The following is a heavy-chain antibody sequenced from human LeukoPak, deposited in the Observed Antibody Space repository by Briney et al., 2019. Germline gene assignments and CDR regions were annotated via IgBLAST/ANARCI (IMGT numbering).Heavy chain of an antibody. J-gene: IGHJ6*02. CDR3: ASARRYYDILTGYYTGYYYYGMDV. CDR2: IYYSGST. D-gene: IGHD3-9*01. CDR1: GGSISSGDYY. V-gene: IGHV4-30-4*01. Sequence: PSETLSLTCTVSGGSISSGDYYWSWLRQPTGKGLEWLGYIYYSGSTYYNPSLKSRVTISVDTSKNQFSLKLSSVTAADKAVYYCASARRYYDILTGYYTGYYYYGMDVWGQGTTVTVSS.